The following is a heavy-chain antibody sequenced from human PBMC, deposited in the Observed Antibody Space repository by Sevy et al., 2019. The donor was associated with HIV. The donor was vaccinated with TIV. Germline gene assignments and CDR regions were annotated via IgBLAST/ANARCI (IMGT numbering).Heavy chain of an antibody. CDR3: ARGLYTYESYYLDH. Sequence: SETLSLTCSVSGDSMSSGGYYWSWIRQHPGKGLEWFGYIYYSGSTYYNPSLKSRVIISLDTSKNQFSLKLSSVTAADTAVYYCARGLYTYESYYLDHWGQGTLVTVSS. J-gene: IGHJ4*02. D-gene: IGHD2-2*02. V-gene: IGHV4-31*03. CDR1: GDSMSSGGYY. CDR2: IYYSGST.